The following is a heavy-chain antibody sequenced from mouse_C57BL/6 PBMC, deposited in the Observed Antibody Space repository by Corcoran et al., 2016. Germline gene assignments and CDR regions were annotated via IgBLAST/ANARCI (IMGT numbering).Heavy chain of an antibody. D-gene: IGHD1-1*01. Sequence: QVQLQQSGAELARPGSSVKLSCKASGYTFTSYGIRWVKQRTGQGLEWIGEIYPRSGNTYYNEKFKGKATLTADKSSSTAYMELRSLTSEDSAVYFGARSDGSSVYVDYWGQGTTLTVSS. CDR1: GYTFTSYG. J-gene: IGHJ2*01. V-gene: IGHV1-81*01. CDR2: IYPRSGNT. CDR3: ARSDGSSVYVDY.